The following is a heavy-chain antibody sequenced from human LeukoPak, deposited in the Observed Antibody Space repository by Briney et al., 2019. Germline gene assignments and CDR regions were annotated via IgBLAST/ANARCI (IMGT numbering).Heavy chain of an antibody. Sequence: GGSLRLSCAASGFTFSSYWMSWVRQAPGKGLEWVANIKEDGSEKFHVGSVRGRFTISRDNAKNSLYLQMNSLRSEDTAVYYCARPRRILIPDAFDIWGQGTMVTVSS. V-gene: IGHV3-7*01. CDR3: ARPRRILIPDAFDI. CDR1: GFTFSSYW. D-gene: IGHD2-2*02. J-gene: IGHJ3*02. CDR2: IKEDGSEK.